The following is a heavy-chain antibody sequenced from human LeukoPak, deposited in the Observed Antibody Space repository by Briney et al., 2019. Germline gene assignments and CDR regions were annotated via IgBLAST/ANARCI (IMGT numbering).Heavy chain of an antibody. Sequence: GGSLRLSCAASAFTFTDYAMTWVRQGPGKGLEWVSTVSGSGSSTYYADSVKGRFTISRDNAKNTLYLQMNSLRAEDTAVYYCARGERLYGLYGMDVWGQGTTVTVSS. CDR3: ARGERLYGLYGMDV. D-gene: IGHD4-17*01. J-gene: IGHJ6*02. CDR2: VSGSGSST. V-gene: IGHV3-23*01. CDR1: AFTFTDYA.